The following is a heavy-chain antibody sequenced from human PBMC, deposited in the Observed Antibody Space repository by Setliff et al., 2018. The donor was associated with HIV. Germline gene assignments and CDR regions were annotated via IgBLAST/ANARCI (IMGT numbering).Heavy chain of an antibody. J-gene: IGHJ3*02. V-gene: IGHV3-7*01. CDR2: IKEDGSEK. CDR1: GLTFSSYW. D-gene: IGHD2-2*02. Sequence: PSETLRLSCAASGLTFSSYWMSWVRQAPGKGLEWMANIKEDGSEKYYVDSVKGRFTISRDNTKNSLYLQLNSLRAEATAVYYCARDAAAQAAIEGAFDIWGQGTMVTVSS. CDR3: ARDAAAQAAIEGAFDI.